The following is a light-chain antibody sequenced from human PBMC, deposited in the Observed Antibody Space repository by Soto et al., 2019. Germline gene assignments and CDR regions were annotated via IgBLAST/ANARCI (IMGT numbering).Light chain of an antibody. Sequence: EVVLTQSPGTLSLSPGERATLSCRASQSVINYLGWYQQKPGQAPRLLIYGASTRATGIPARFSGAGSGTDFTLTIYSLEAEDSGIYYCQDRSNWPLFTFGGGTKVDIK. CDR3: QDRSNWPLFT. CDR2: GAS. CDR1: QSVINY. J-gene: IGKJ4*01. V-gene: IGKV3-11*01.